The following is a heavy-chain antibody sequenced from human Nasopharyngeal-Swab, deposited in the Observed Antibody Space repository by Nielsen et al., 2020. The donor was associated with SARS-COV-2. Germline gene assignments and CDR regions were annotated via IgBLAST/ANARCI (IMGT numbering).Heavy chain of an antibody. Sequence: WIRQPPGKGLEWVSSITSSSSYIYYADSVKGRFTISRDNAKNSLYLQMNSLRAEDTALYYCAKDMWPTVTTPDYWGQGTLVTVSS. CDR3: AKDMWPTVTTPDY. CDR2: ITSSSSYI. V-gene: IGHV3-21*04. D-gene: IGHD4-17*01. J-gene: IGHJ4*02.